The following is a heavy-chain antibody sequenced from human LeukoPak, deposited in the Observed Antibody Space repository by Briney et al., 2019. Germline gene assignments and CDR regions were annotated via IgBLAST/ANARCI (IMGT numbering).Heavy chain of an antibody. D-gene: IGHD2-15*01. V-gene: IGHV1-3*01. J-gene: IGHJ6*02. CDR2: INAGNGNT. CDR1: GYTFTSYA. CDR3: ARALGYCSGGSCSVYGMDV. Sequence: GASVKVSCKASGYTFTSYAMHWVRQAPGQRLEWMGWINAGNGNTKYSQKFQGRVTITRDTSASTAYMELSSLRSEDTAVYYCARALGYCSGGSCSVYGMDVWGQGTTVTVSS.